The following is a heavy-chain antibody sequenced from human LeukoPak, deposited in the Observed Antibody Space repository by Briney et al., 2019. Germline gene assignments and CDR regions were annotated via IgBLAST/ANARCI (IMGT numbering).Heavy chain of an antibody. CDR2: NSSGGSST. CDR1: GSTFNNYA. J-gene: IGHJ4*02. V-gene: IGHV3-23*01. CDR3: AKDKHYCSSASCYLYYFDY. D-gene: IGHD2-2*01. Sequence: PGGSLRLSCAASGSTFNNYAMNWVRQAPGKGLEWVSANSSGGSSTYYPDSVKGRFTISRDNSKNTLSLQMNSLRAEDTAVYYCAKDKHYCSSASCYLYYFDYWGQGTLVTVSS.